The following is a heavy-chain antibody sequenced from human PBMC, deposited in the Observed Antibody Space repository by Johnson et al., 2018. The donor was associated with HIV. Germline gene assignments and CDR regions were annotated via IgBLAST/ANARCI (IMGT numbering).Heavy chain of an antibody. Sequence: VQLVESGGGVVQPGGSLRLSCVASGFTFSRFGMHWVRQAPGKGLEWVAFIRYDGSDKYYADSVKGRFPISRDNSKNTLYLQMNSLRAEDTAVYYCAKDLNPDNWNPDAFDIWGQGTMVTVSS. D-gene: IGHD1-20*01. V-gene: IGHV3-30*02. CDR2: IRYDGSDK. CDR3: AKDLNPDNWNPDAFDI. J-gene: IGHJ3*02. CDR1: GFTFSRFG.